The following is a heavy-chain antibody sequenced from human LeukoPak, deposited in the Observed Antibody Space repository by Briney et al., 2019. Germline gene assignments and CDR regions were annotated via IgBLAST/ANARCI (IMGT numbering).Heavy chain of an antibody. D-gene: IGHD3-9*01. J-gene: IGHJ6*02. CDR3: ARDLGGYDILTGYFYYYYGMGV. CDR2: ISAYNGNT. Sequence: ASVKVSCKASGYTLSDYYVHWVRQAPGQGLEWMGWISAYNGNTNYAQKLQGRVTMTTDTSTSTAYMELRSLRSDDTAVYYCARDLGGYDILTGYFYYYYGMGVWGQGTTVIVSS. CDR1: GYTLSDYY. V-gene: IGHV1-18*04.